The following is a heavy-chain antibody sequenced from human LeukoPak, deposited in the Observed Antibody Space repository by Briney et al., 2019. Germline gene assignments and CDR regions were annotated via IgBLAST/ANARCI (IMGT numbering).Heavy chain of an antibody. Sequence: PGGSLRLSCTVSGFTLTDHYMTWYRQSPGRGLEWISWITASGTTKDYADSVKGRFTISRDNSKNSVYLQMSSLRADDTAVYYCARDPDYGDPYWGQGTLVTASS. D-gene: IGHD4-17*01. CDR3: ARDPDYGDPY. CDR2: ITASGTTK. J-gene: IGHJ4*02. CDR1: GFTLTDHY. V-gene: IGHV3-11*01.